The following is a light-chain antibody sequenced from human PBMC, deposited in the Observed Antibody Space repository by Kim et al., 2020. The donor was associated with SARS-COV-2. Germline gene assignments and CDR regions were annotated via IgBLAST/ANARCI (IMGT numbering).Light chain of an antibody. J-gene: IGKJ4*01. CDR1: QSVSSSY. CDR2: AAS. Sequence: EIVLTQSPGTLSLSPGEGATHSCRASQSVSSSYLAWYQQKPGQAPRLLIYAASSRATGIPDRFSGSGSGTDFTLTISRLEPEDFAVYYCQHYGSSRLTFGGGTKVDIK. V-gene: IGKV3-20*01. CDR3: QHYGSSRLT.